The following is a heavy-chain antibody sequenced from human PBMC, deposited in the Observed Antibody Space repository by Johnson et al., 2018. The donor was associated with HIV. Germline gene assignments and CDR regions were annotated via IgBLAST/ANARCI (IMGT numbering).Heavy chain of an antibody. Sequence: VQLVESGGGLVKPGGSLRLSCAASGFTFSDYYMSWIRQAPGKGLEWVSVIYRDGNTNYADSVKGRFTISRDNSKNTLYLQMNSLRADDTAVYYCARLYDSSGYGAFDIWGQGTMVTVSS. CDR2: IYRDGNT. J-gene: IGHJ3*02. CDR1: GFTFSDYY. CDR3: ARLYDSSGYGAFDI. D-gene: IGHD3-22*01. V-gene: IGHV3-66*02.